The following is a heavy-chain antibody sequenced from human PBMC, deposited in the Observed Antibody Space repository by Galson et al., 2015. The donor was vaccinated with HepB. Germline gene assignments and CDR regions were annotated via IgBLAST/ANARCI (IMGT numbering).Heavy chain of an antibody. D-gene: IGHD3-16*01. V-gene: IGHV3-23*01. CDR2: ISATGGST. J-gene: IGHJ3*01. Sequence: SLRLSCAASGFTFSLHAMTWVRQAPGKGLEWVSVISATGGSTYYADSVKGRFTISRHNSENTLFLQMNRVRVEDTGVYYCAKDVHSENDYVGTPYDAFDVWGQGTKVTVSP. CDR3: AKDVHSENDYVGTPYDAFDV. CDR1: GFTFSLHA.